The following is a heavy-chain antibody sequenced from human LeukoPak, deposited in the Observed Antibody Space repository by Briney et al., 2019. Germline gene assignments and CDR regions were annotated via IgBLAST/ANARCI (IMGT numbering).Heavy chain of an antibody. CDR3: ARERSAAGNWNYFDY. CDR2: IYYSGST. CDR1: GGSISSYY. J-gene: IGHJ4*02. V-gene: IGHV4-59*01. Sequence: SETLSLTCTVSGGSISSYYWSWLRQPPGKGLEWIGYIYYSGSTNYNPSLKSRVTISVDTSKNQFSLKLSSVTAADTAVYYCARERSAAGNWNYFDYWGQGTLVTVSS. D-gene: IGHD6-13*01.